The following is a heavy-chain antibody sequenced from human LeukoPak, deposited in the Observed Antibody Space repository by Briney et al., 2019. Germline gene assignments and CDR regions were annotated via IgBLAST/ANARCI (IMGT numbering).Heavy chain of an antibody. CDR2: MNPNSGNT. Sequence: ASVKVSCKASGYTFTSYDINWVRQATGQGLGWMGWMNPNSGNTGYAQKFQGRVTMTRNTSISTAYMELSSLRSEDTAVYYCARGYCSGGSCYSFSDFDYWGQGTLVTVSS. V-gene: IGHV1-8*01. CDR3: ARGYCSGGSCYSFSDFDY. CDR1: GYTFTSYD. D-gene: IGHD2-15*01. J-gene: IGHJ4*02.